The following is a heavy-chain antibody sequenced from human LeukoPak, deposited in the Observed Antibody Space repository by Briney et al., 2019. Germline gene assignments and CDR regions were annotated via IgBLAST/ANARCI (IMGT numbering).Heavy chain of an antibody. J-gene: IGHJ3*02. D-gene: IGHD3-3*01. V-gene: IGHV1-69*13. CDR2: IIPIFGTA. Sequence: ASVKVSCKASGYTFTSYDINWVRQATGQGLEWMGGIIPIFGTANYAQKFQGRVTITADESTSTAYMELSSLRSEDTAVYYCASPLYDFWSGYQDDAFDIWGQGTMVTVSS. CDR1: GYTFTSYD. CDR3: ASPLYDFWSGYQDDAFDI.